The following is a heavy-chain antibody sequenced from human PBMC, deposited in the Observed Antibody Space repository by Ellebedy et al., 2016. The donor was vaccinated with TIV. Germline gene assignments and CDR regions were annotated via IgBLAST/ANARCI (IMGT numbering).Heavy chain of an antibody. D-gene: IGHD3-10*01. CDR3: VKDTSGSVHNGVFDS. CDR2: FMLDGGLI. V-gene: IGHV3-9*03. Sequence: PGGSLRLSCAASGFTFRAYDMHWVRQGPGMGREWVSGFMLDGGLILYADSVKGRLTISRANAKNALYLQMNSLRAEDMALYYCVKDTSGSVHNGVFDSWGQGTLVTVSS. CDR1: GFTFRAYD. J-gene: IGHJ4*02.